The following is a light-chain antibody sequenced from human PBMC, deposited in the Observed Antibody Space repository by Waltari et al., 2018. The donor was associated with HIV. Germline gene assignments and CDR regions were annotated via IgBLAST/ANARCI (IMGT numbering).Light chain of an antibody. CDR2: EAS. J-gene: IGKJ4*01. CDR1: PGITNA. CDR3: QQFQTFPLT. V-gene: IGKV1-13*02. Sequence: AIQLTQSPSSLSASVVDRVTITCRTSPGITNAIASSQPRPGKPPKLLIYEASNLDSGLPSRFSGSGSGTDFTLTISSLQPEDFATYYCQQFQTFPLTFGGGTNIEIK.